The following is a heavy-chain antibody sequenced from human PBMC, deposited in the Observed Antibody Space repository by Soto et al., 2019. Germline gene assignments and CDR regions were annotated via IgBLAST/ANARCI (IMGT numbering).Heavy chain of an antibody. D-gene: IGHD2-8*01. CDR1: GGSFSGYY. Sequence: SETLSLTCTVYGGSFSGYYWSWIRQPPGKGLEWIGEINHSGGTNYNPSLKSRVTISVDTSKNQFSLNLSSVTAADTAVYYCATCTNGVCGYYYYYGMDVWGQGTTVTVSS. V-gene: IGHV4-34*01. J-gene: IGHJ6*02. CDR3: ATCTNGVCGYYYYYGMDV. CDR2: INHSGGT.